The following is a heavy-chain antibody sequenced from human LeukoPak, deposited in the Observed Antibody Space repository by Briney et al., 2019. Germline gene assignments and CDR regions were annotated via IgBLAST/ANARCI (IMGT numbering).Heavy chain of an antibody. V-gene: IGHV4-61*01. CDR2: IYYSGST. CDR1: GGSVSSGSYY. CDR3: ARFVVSGYYPQPPDY. D-gene: IGHD3-22*01. Sequence: PSETLSLTCTVSGGSVSSGSYYWSWIRQPPGKGLEWIGYIYYSGSTNYNPSLRSRVTISVDTSKNQFSLKLSSVTAADTAVYYCARFVVSGYYPQPPDYWGQGTLVTVSS. J-gene: IGHJ4*02.